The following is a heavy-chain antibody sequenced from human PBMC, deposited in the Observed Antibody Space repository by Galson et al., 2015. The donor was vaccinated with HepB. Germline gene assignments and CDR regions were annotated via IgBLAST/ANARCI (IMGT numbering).Heavy chain of an antibody. V-gene: IGHV1-24*01. D-gene: IGHD1-26*01. CDR1: GYTLTELS. CDR2: FDPEDGET. Sequence: SVTVSCKVSGYTLTELSMHWVRQAPGKGLEWMGGFDPEDGETIYAQKFQGRVTMTEDTSTDTAYMELSSLRSEDTAVYYCATGRVVGATPSFDYWGQGTLVTVSS. J-gene: IGHJ4*02. CDR3: ATGRVVGATPSFDY.